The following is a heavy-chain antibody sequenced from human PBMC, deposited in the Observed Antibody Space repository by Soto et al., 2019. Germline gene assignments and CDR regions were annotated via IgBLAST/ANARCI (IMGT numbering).Heavy chain of an antibody. CDR3: VRDLYSAVAGTGYFLH. J-gene: IGHJ1*01. Sequence: ASVKVSCKASGYTFSNHGISWMRQAPGQGLEWMGWNSGYNGDTDYAQKVQGRVTMTTDTSTSTAYMELRSLRSDDTAVYYCVRDLYSAVAGTGYFLHWGQGTPVTVSS. CDR2: NSGYNGDT. V-gene: IGHV1-18*01. CDR1: GYTFSNHG. D-gene: IGHD6-19*01.